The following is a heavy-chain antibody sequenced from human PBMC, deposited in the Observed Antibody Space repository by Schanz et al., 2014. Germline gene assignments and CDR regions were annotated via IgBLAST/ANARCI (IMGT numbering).Heavy chain of an antibody. J-gene: IGHJ4*02. V-gene: IGHV3-53*01. CDR2: INSAGTT. D-gene: IGHD6-13*01. CDR3: ARGYSNIWSPMAY. CDR1: GFSVSNTY. Sequence: EVQLAESGGGLIQPGGSLRLSCVVSGFSVSNTYMHWVRQPPGKGLEWVSVINSAGTTYYADSVKGRFTFSRDSSKNTVYLQMDSLRADDTAVYYCARGYSNIWSPMAYWGQGTLVAVSS.